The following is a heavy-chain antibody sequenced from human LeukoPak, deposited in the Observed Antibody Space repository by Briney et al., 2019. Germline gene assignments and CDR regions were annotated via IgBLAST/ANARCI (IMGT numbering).Heavy chain of an antibody. CDR1: GFTFSIYG. V-gene: IGHV3-23*01. CDR3: AKDHGD. D-gene: IGHD3-3*01. J-gene: IGHJ4*02. CDR2: TNSGGGT. Sequence: GGSLRLSCAASGFTFSIYGMTWVRQAPGKGLEWVSTTNSGGGTYYADSVKGRFTISRDNSKNTLDLQMNSLRAEDTAVYYCAKDHGDWGQGTLVTVSS.